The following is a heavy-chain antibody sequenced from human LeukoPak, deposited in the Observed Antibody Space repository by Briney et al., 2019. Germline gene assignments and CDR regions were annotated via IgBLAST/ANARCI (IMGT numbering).Heavy chain of an antibody. CDR3: AREKGGAAGTIYFDY. D-gene: IGHD6-13*01. CDR2: IIPTFGTA. V-gene: IGHV1-69*13. CDR1: GGTFSSYA. J-gene: IGHJ4*02. Sequence: SVKVSCKASGGTFSSYAISWVRQTPGQGLEWMGGIIPTFGTANYAQKFQGRVTITADESTSTAYMELSSLRSEDAAVYYCAREKGGAAGTIYFDYWGQGTLVTVSS.